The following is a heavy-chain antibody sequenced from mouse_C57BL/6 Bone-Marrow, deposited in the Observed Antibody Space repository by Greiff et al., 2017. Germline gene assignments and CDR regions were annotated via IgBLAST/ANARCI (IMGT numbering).Heavy chain of an antibody. CDR1: GFTFSDYG. J-gene: IGHJ3*01. V-gene: IGHV5-17*01. Sequence: EVQRVESGGGLVKPGGSLKLSCAASGFTFSDYGMHWVRQAPEQGLEWVAYISSGSSTIYYADTVKGRFIISRDNAKNTLFLQMTSLRSGDTAMYYCARLLWAYWGQGTLVTVSA. CDR3: ARLLWAY. D-gene: IGHD2-1*01. CDR2: ISSGSSTI.